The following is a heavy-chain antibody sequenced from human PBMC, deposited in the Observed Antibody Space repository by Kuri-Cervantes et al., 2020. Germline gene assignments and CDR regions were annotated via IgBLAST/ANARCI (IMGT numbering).Heavy chain of an antibody. J-gene: IGHJ6*02. CDR2: INPNSGGT. CDR1: GYTFTGYY. CDR3: AGDSVGSGIKGGYYYYYYGMDV. V-gene: IGHV1-2*02. Sequence: ASVKVSCKASGYTFTGYYMHWVRQAPGQGLEWMGWINPNSGGTNYAQKFQGRVTMTRDTSISTAYMELSRLRSDDTAVYYCAGDSVGSGIKGGYYYYYYGMDVWGQGTTVTVSS. D-gene: IGHD3-10*01.